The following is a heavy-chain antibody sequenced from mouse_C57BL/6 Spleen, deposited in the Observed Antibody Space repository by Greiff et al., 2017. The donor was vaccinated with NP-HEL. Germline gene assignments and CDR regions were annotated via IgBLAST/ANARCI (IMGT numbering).Heavy chain of an antibody. D-gene: IGHD2-13*01. V-gene: IGHV1-52*01. Sequence: QVQLKQPGAELVRPGSSVKLSCKASGYTFTSYWMPWVKQRPIQGLEWIGNIDPSDSETHYNQKFKDKATLTVDKSSSTAYMQLSSLTSEDSAVYYCARWVSIGDGLHYYAMDYWGQGTSVTVSS. CDR2: IDPSDSET. CDR3: ARWVSIGDGLHYYAMDY. J-gene: IGHJ4*01. CDR1: GYTFTSYW.